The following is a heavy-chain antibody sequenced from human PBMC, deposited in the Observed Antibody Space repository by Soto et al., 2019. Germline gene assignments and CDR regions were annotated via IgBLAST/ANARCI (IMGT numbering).Heavy chain of an antibody. Sequence: VQLVESGGVEMQTGGSLRLSCAAAGFDFEDFAMHWVRQAPGKGLEWVSLINSDGTDSYYMDSVRGRFTISRDNGKNSLYLQMDRLRPEDTAFYFCAKALYYYDSSPLDHWGQGPLVTVSS. J-gene: IGHJ4*02. D-gene: IGHD3-22*01. CDR1: GFDFEDFA. CDR2: INSDGTDS. V-gene: IGHV3-43D*04. CDR3: AKALYYYDSSPLDH.